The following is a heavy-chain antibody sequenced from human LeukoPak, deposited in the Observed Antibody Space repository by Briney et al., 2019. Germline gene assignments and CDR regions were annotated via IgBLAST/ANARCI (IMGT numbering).Heavy chain of an antibody. Sequence: ASVKVSCTASGYTFTSYAMHWVRQAPGQRLEWMGWINAGNGNTKYSQKFQGRVTITRDTSASTAYMELSSLRSEDTAVYYCARERGYSRKDPRLGMDVWGQGTTVTVSS. J-gene: IGHJ6*02. V-gene: IGHV1-3*01. CDR1: GYTFTSYA. CDR3: ARERGYSRKDPRLGMDV. D-gene: IGHD5-18*01. CDR2: INAGNGNT.